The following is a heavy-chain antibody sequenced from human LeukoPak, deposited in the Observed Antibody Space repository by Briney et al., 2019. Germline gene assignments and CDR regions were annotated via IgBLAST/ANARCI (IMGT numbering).Heavy chain of an antibody. CDR1: GGSISSGGYY. Sequence: SQTLSLTCTVSGGSISSGGYYWSWIRQHPGKGLEWIGYIYYSGSTYYNPSLKSRVTISVDTSKNQFSLKLSSVTAADTAVYYCARDRASYYYDSSGYFDYWGQGTLVTVSS. J-gene: IGHJ4*02. CDR3: ARDRASYYYDSSGYFDY. CDR2: IYYSGST. V-gene: IGHV4-31*03. D-gene: IGHD3-22*01.